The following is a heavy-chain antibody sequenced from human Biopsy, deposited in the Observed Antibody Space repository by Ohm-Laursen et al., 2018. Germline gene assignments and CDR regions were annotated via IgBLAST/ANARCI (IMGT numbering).Heavy chain of an antibody. V-gene: IGHV4-34*01. CDR1: GGSFNGYF. Sequence: SDTLSLTCVVYGGSFNGYFWSWIRQPPGKGLEWIGDITQSGSTNYSPALKSRVTISVDTAKKQFSLSLRSVTAADTAVYYCARVPLPGIGAAYQGRFLYGMDVWGQGTTVSDSS. CDR2: ITQSGST. CDR3: ARVPLPGIGAAYQGRFLYGMDV. J-gene: IGHJ6*02. D-gene: IGHD6-13*01.